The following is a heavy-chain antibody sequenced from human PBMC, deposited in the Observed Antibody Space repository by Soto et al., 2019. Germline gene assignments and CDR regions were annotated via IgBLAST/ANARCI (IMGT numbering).Heavy chain of an antibody. CDR3: TRENGGRCPGYFDY. J-gene: IGHJ4*02. V-gene: IGHV3-49*04. D-gene: IGHD1-1*01. Sequence: EVQLVESGGGLVQPGRSLRLSCTASGFTFGDYAMSWVRQAPGKGLEWVGFIRSKAYGGTTEYAASVKGRFTISRDDSKSIAYLQMNSLKTEDKAVYYCTRENGGRCPGYFDYWGQGTLVTVSS. CDR2: IRSKAYGGTT. CDR1: GFTFGDYA.